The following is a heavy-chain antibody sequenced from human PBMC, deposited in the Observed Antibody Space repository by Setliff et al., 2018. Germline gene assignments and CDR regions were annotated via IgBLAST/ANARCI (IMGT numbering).Heavy chain of an antibody. CDR3: ARDRLRGWFDP. D-gene: IGHD2-21*02. CDR2: IYYSGST. Sequence: PSETLSLTCTVSGGSISSYYWSWIRQPPGKGLEWIGYIYYSGSTNYNPSLKSRVTISVDTSKNQFSLKLSSVTAADTAIYYCARDRLRGWFDPWGQGTLVTVSS. CDR1: GGSISSYY. J-gene: IGHJ5*02. V-gene: IGHV4-59*01.